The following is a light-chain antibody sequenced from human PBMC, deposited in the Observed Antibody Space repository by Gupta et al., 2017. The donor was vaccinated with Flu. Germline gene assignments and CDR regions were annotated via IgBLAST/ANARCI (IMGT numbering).Light chain of an antibody. J-gene: IGLJ2*01. Sequence: DLGGYNSASWYQRHPGKGCGDTVVDVGSRPSGVCDCFSGSKYGSTASLTISGLEAEEEADYYYSSDTSYNSLVVFGGGTKLTVL. V-gene: IGLV2-14*01. CDR3: SSDTSYNSLVV. CDR1: DLGGYNS. CDR2: DVG.